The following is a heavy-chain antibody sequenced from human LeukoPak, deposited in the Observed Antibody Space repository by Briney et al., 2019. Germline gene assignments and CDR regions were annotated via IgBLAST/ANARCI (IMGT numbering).Heavy chain of an antibody. D-gene: IGHD3-3*01. J-gene: IGHJ6*03. V-gene: IGHV3-7*04. CDR2: IKQDGSEK. CDR3: ARGTLRFLEWLLGDYMDV. Sequence: PGGSLRLSCAASGFTFSSYWMSWVRQAPGKGLEWVANIKQDGSEKYYVDSVKGRFTISRDNAKNSLYLQMNSLRAEDTAVYYCARGTLRFLEWLLGDYMDVWGKGTTVTVSS. CDR1: GFTFSSYW.